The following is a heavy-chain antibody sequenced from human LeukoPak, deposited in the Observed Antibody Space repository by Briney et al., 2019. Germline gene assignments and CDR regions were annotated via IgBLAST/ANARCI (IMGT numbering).Heavy chain of an antibody. CDR2: INPSGGST. D-gene: IGHD3-22*01. Sequence: ASVKVSCTVSGYTLTELSMHWVRQAPGKGLEWMGIINPSGGSTSYAQKFQGRVTMTRDTSTSTVYMELSSLRSEDTAVYYCARADPTYYYDSSGYSSWFDPWGRGTLVTVSS. J-gene: IGHJ5*02. CDR1: GYTLTELS. V-gene: IGHV1-46*01. CDR3: ARADPTYYYDSSGYSSWFDP.